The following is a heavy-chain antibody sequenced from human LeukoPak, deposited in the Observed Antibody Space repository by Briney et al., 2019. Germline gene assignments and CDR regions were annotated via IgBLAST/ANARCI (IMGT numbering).Heavy chain of an antibody. CDR1: GFTFSNYD. Sequence: GGSLRLSCAASGFTFSNYDMNWVRQAPGKGLEWVSYIGSGGSTIYYADSVRGRFTISRDNAKNSLYLQVNSLRAEDTAVYYCARDNSRLEDYWGQGTLVTVSS. CDR3: ARDNSRLEDY. CDR2: IGSGGSTI. J-gene: IGHJ4*02. D-gene: IGHD6-19*01. V-gene: IGHV3-48*03.